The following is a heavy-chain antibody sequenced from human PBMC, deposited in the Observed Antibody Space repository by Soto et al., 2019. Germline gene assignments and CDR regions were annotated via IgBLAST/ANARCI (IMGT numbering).Heavy chain of an antibody. J-gene: IGHJ4*02. CDR1: GGSISSYY. CDR3: ARHTFLYDFWALVY. V-gene: IGHV4-59*08. CDR2: IYYSGST. Sequence: TLSLTCTVSGGSISSYYWSWIRQPPGKGLEWIRYIYYSGSTNYNPSLKSRVTISVDTSKNQFSLKLSSVAAADTAVYYCARHTFLYDFWALVYWGQGTLVTVSS. D-gene: IGHD3-3*01.